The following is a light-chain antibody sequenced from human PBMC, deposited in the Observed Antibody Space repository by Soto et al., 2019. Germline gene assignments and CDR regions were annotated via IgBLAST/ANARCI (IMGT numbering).Light chain of an antibody. CDR3: QQHYSPPET. CDR2: WAS. J-gene: IGKJ1*01. CDR1: QSVLYSSNNENY. V-gene: IGKV4-1*01. Sequence: DIVMTQSPDSLAVSLGERATINCKSSQSVLYSSNNENYLAWYQQKPGQPPKLLIYWASTRESGVPDRFSGSGSGTDFPLTISRLQTADVAVYYCQQHYSPPETFGQGTRWIS.